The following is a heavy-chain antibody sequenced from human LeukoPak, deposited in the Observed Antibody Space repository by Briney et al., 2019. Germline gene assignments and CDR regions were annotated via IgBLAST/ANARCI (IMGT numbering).Heavy chain of an antibody. V-gene: IGHV1-18*01. D-gene: IGHD1-26*01. CDR3: ARVGATAFYFDY. Sequence: ASVKVSCKASGYTFTSYGISWGRQAPGQGLGWMGWISAYNGNTNYAQKLQGRRTMTTDTSTSTAYMELRSLRSDDTAVYYCARVGATAFYFDYWGQGTLVTVSS. J-gene: IGHJ4*02. CDR1: GYTFTSYG. CDR2: ISAYNGNT.